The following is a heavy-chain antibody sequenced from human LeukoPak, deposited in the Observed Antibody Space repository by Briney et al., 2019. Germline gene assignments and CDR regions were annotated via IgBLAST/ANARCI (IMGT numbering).Heavy chain of an antibody. CDR2: INTNTGNP. Sequence: ASVKVSCKASGYTFTSYAMNWVRQAPGQGLEWMGWINTNTGNPTYAQGFTGRFVFSLDTSVSTAYLQISSLKAEDTAVYYCASALGTATYYDILTGYLVNYYYYMDVWGKGTTVTVSS. V-gene: IGHV7-4-1*02. CDR3: ASALGTATYYDILTGYLVNYYYYMDV. D-gene: IGHD3-9*01. J-gene: IGHJ6*03. CDR1: GYTFTSYA.